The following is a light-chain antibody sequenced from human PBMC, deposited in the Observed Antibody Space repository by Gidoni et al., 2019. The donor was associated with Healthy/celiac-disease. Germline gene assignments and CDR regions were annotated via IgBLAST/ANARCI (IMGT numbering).Light chain of an antibody. CDR2: AAS. Sequence: DIQMTQSPSSLSASVGDRVTITCRASQSISSYLNWYQQKPGKAPKLLIYAASSLQSGVPSRCSGSGSGTDFTLTISSLQPEGFATYYCQQSYSTPRALTFGGGTKVEIK. CDR1: QSISSY. V-gene: IGKV1-39*01. J-gene: IGKJ4*01. CDR3: QQSYSTPRALT.